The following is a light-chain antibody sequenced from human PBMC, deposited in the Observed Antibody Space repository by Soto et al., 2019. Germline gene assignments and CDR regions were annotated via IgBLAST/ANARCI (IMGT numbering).Light chain of an antibody. V-gene: IGLV2-8*01. Sequence: QSMLTQPPSASGSPGQSVTISCTGTSSDVGGYNYVSWYQQHPGKAPKLMIYEVSKRPSGVPDRFSGSKSGTSASLAVSGLRSEDEADYYCAAWDDSLSVNYVFGTGTKVTVL. CDR2: EVS. CDR1: SSDVGGYNY. J-gene: IGLJ1*01. CDR3: AAWDDSLSVNYV.